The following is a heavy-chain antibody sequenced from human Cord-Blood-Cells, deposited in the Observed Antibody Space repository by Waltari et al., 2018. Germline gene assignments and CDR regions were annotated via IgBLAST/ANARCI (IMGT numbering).Heavy chain of an antibody. CDR2: INHMGST. V-gene: IGHV4-34*01. D-gene: IGHD1-26*01. Sequence: QVQLQQWGAGLLKPSETLSLTCAVYGGSFSGYYWSWIRQPPGKGLEWIGEINHMGSTNYNPSLKSRVTISVDTSKNQFSLKLSSVTAADTAVYYCARHATGATQDYWGQGTLVTVSS. J-gene: IGHJ4*02. CDR3: ARHATGATQDY. CDR1: GGSFSGYY.